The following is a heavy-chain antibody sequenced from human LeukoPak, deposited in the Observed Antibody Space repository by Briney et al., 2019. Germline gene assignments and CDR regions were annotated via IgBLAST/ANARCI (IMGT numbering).Heavy chain of an antibody. Sequence: PSETLSLTCTVSGGSISNYDWSWLRQPAGKGLEGIGRIYTSGSTNYNPSLKSRVTMSEDTSKKQFSLKLRSVTAADTAVYYCARLSSSWYQDWYFDLWGRGTLVTVSS. CDR3: ARLSSSWYQDWYFDL. V-gene: IGHV4-4*07. D-gene: IGHD6-13*01. J-gene: IGHJ2*01. CDR2: IYTSGST. CDR1: GGSISNYD.